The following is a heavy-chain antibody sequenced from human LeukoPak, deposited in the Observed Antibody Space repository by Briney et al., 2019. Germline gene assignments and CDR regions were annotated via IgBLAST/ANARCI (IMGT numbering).Heavy chain of an antibody. CDR1: GGSISSHY. Sequence: HPSETLSLTCTVSGGSISSHYWSWIRQPAGKGLEWIGRIYTSGSTNYNPSLKSRVTMSVDTSKNQFSLKLSSVTAADTAVYYCARDRHPYIYFDYWGQGTLVTVSS. CDR3: ARDRHPYIYFDY. V-gene: IGHV4-4*07. J-gene: IGHJ4*02. CDR2: IYTSGST. D-gene: IGHD2-2*02.